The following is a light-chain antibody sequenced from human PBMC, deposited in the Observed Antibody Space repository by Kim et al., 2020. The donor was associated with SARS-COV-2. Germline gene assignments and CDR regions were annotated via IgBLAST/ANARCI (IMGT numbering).Light chain of an antibody. J-gene: IGKJ2*01. Sequence: ANSGDTVVISCQASQTISAYMNWYLQNSGKAPEVLIYAQAMLHPGVPSRFSGRGTGVDATLTISGLQPEDSGTYYCQHSYGTPLIFGLGTKLEI. CDR1: QTISAY. CDR3: QHSYGTPLI. CDR2: AQA. V-gene: IGKV1-39*01.